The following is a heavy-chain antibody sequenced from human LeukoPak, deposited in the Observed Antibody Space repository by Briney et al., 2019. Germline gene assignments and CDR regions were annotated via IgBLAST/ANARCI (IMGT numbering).Heavy chain of an antibody. Sequence: PSETLSLTCAVYGGSFSGYYWSWIRQPPGKGLEWIANIYHTGATYYNPSLKSRVTISVDTSANQFSLKVNSVTAADTAVYYCARPIRSRDNNWFDPWGQGILVTVSS. D-gene: IGHD3-10*01. CDR1: GGSFSGYY. J-gene: IGHJ5*02. CDR3: ARPIRSRDNNWFDP. CDR2: IYHTGAT. V-gene: IGHV4-34*01.